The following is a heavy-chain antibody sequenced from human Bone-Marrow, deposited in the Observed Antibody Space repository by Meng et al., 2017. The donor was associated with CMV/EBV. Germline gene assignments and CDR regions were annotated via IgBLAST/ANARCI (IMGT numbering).Heavy chain of an antibody. CDR2: ISAYNGNT. J-gene: IGHJ4*02. V-gene: IGHV1-18*01. D-gene: IGHD2-2*01. Sequence: QVRLVVSAAEVKNPGASVKVSGNASGYTLTSYGISWVLQAPGQGLEWMGWISAYNGNTDYAQKLQGRVTMTTDTSTSTAYMELRSLRSDDTAVYYCARDLFVIVVVPAAPFDYWGQGTLVTVSS. CDR3: ARDLFVIVVVPAAPFDY. CDR1: GYTLTSYG.